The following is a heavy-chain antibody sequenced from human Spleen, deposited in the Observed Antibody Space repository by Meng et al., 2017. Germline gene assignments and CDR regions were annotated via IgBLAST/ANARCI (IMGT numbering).Heavy chain of an antibody. D-gene: IGHD1-26*01. Sequence: NLRTPVKPPFTSYVSTLTSDGFSLVRQAPGQWLEWMGGINRYSGNTDYAPKFQGRVTITRDTSASTAYMELSSLRSEETAVYYCARGVGDYGNKHWFDPWGQGTLVTVSS. CDR2: INRYSGNT. J-gene: IGHJ5*02. CDR1: VSTLTSDG. V-gene: IGHV1-18*01. CDR3: ARGVGDYGNKHWFDP.